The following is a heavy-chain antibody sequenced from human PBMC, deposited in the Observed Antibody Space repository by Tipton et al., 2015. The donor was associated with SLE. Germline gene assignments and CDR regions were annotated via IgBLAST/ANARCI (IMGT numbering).Heavy chain of an antibody. J-gene: IGHJ3*02. Sequence: TLSLTCIVSGASFGRSFWIWIRMPAGKGLEWIGRMYITGNSKYKPSLRSRATMSVDTSKNEFSLRMTSVTAADTAVYYCARDGPLIAASGTLNGEDPFDIWGQGRMVIVS. CDR1: GASFGRSF. CDR2: MYITGNS. V-gene: IGHV4-4*07. CDR3: ARDGPLIAASGTLNGEDPFDI. D-gene: IGHD6-13*01.